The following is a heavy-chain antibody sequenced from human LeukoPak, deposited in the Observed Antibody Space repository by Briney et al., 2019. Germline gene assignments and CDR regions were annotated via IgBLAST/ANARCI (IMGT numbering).Heavy chain of an antibody. D-gene: IGHD4-17*01. CDR1: GYTFTGYY. Sequence: GASVKVSCKASGYTFTGYYMHWVRQAPGQGLEWMGWISAYNGNTNYAQKLQGRVTMTTDTSTSTAYMELRSLRSDDTAVYYCARDNYGDPRDYWGQGTLVTVSS. J-gene: IGHJ4*02. CDR2: ISAYNGNT. CDR3: ARDNYGDPRDY. V-gene: IGHV1-18*04.